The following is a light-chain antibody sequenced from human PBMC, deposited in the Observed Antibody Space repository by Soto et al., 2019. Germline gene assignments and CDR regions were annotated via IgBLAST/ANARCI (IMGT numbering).Light chain of an antibody. Sequence: DIQMTQSPSSLSASVGDRVTITCRARQTISNYLNWYQQKPGKAPKLLIYAASSLQSGVPSRFSGSGSGTDFTLTISSLQPEDSASYYCQQSHNTPYTFGQGTK. CDR2: AAS. CDR1: QTISNY. CDR3: QQSHNTPYT. V-gene: IGKV1-39*01. J-gene: IGKJ2*01.